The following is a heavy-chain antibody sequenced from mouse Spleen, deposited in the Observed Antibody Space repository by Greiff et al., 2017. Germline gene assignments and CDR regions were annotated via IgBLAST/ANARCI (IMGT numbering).Heavy chain of an antibody. CDR3: ARGLITTYAMDY. V-gene: IGHV1-80*01. CDR2: IYPGDGDT. D-gene: IGHD2-4*01. Sequence: VQLQQSGAELVKPGASVKISCKASGYAFSSYWMNWVKQRPGKGLEWIGQIYPGDGDTNYNGKFKGKATLTADKSSSTAYMQLSSLTSEDSAVYFCARGLITTYAMDYWGQGTSVTVSS. CDR1: GYAFSSYW. J-gene: IGHJ4*01.